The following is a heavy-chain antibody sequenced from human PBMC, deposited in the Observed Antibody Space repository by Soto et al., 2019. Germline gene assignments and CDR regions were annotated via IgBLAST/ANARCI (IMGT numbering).Heavy chain of an antibody. J-gene: IGHJ6*02. Sequence: PGESLKISCKGSGYSFTIYWISWVRQMPGKGLEWMGRIDPSDSYTNYSPSFQGHVTISADKSISTAYLQWSSLKASDTAMYYCARHWRYSSSSPVGYYYYGMDVWGQGTTVTVSS. CDR1: GYSFTIYW. CDR2: IDPSDSYT. CDR3: ARHWRYSSSSPVGYYYYGMDV. D-gene: IGHD6-6*01. V-gene: IGHV5-10-1*01.